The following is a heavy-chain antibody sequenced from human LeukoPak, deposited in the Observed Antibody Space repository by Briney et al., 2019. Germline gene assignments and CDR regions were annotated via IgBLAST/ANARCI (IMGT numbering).Heavy chain of an antibody. V-gene: IGHV4-39*01. D-gene: IGHD2-2*01. J-gene: IGHJ6*02. Sequence: SETLSLTCTVSGGSISSSSYYWGWIRQPPGKELEWIGSIYYSGSTYYNPSLRSRVTISVDTSKNQFSLKLSSVTAADTAVYYCARYCSSTSCPAYYYYGMDVWGQGTTVTVSS. CDR1: GGSISSSSYY. CDR3: ARYCSSTSCPAYYYYGMDV. CDR2: IYYSGST.